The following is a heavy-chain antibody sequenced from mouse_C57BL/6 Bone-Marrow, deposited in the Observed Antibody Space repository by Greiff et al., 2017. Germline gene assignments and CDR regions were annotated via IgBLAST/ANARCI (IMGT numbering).Heavy chain of an antibody. CDR2: VNPNNGGT. D-gene: IGHD1-1*01. CDR3: ARGTAVVPYYFDY. CDR1: GYTLTDYN. V-gene: IGHV1-18*01. Sequence: VQLKVSGPELVKPGASVKIPCKASGYTLTDYNMDWVKQSHGKSLEWIGDVNPNNGGTIYNQKFKGKATSTVDKSSSTAYMDLRGVTSEDTTDYYCARGTAVVPYYFDYWGQGTTLTVSS. J-gene: IGHJ2*01.